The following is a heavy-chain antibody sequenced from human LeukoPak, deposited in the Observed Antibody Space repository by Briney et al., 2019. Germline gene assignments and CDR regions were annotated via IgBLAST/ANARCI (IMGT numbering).Heavy chain of an antibody. CDR3: ARDGGKLGYCSSTSCYPDY. D-gene: IGHD2-2*01. CDR1: GFTVDSNY. Sequence: PGGSLRLSCAASGFTVDSNYLSWVRQAPGKGLEWVSTIYTGGNTYYADSVKGRFTISRDNSKNTLYLQMNSLRAEDTAVYYCARDGGKLGYCSSTSCYPDYWGQGTLVTVSS. CDR2: IYTGGNT. V-gene: IGHV3-53*05. J-gene: IGHJ4*02.